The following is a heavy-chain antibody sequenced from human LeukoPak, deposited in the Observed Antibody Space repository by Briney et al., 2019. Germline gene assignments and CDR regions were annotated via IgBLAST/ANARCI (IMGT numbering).Heavy chain of an antibody. CDR1: GYSISSGYY. V-gene: IGHV4-38-2*02. CDR2: IYHSGST. D-gene: IGHD6-13*01. CDR3: AAAGLDWYFDL. Sequence: SETLSLTCTVSGYSISSGYYWGWIRQPPGKGLEWIGSIYHSGSTYYNPSLKSRVTISVDTSKNQFSLKLSSVTAADTAVYYCAAAGLDWYFDLWGRGTLVTVSS. J-gene: IGHJ2*01.